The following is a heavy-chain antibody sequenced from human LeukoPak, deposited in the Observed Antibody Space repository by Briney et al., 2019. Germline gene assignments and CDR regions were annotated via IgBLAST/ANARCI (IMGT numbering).Heavy chain of an antibody. CDR3: ARDQYDTWSRRGNFDS. Sequence: GGSLRLSCVASGFTLGKYWMSWVRQAPGKGLEWVANIKLDGSEKNYVDSVKGRFTISRDNTKNSLYLQMNSLRVEDTAVFYCARDQYDTWSRRGNFDSWGQGTLVTVSS. V-gene: IGHV3-7*03. D-gene: IGHD3-3*01. CDR1: GFTLGKYW. J-gene: IGHJ4*02. CDR2: IKLDGSEK.